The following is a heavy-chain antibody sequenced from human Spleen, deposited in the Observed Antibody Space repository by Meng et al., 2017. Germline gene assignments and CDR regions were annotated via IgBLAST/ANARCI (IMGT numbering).Heavy chain of an antibody. CDR3: ARVRSSSWMGDAFDI. J-gene: IGHJ3*02. CDR1: GFTFSSYA. V-gene: IGHV3-20*04. D-gene: IGHD6-13*01. Sequence: GESLKISCAASGFTFSSYAMSWVRQAPGKGLEWVSGINWNGGSTGYADSVKGRFTISRDNSKNTLYLQMNSLRAEDTAVYYCARVRSSSWMGDAFDIWGQGTMVTVSS. CDR2: INWNGGST.